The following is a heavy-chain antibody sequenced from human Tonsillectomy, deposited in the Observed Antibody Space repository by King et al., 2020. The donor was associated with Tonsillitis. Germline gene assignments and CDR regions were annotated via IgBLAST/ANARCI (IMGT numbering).Heavy chain of an antibody. CDR3: ARYDDYGDSKDAFDI. D-gene: IGHD4-17*01. Sequence: QLQESGPGLVKPSETLSLTCSVSGGSISSSSYYWGWIRQSPGKGLEWIGSIYYNGSTYYNPSLKSRVTIFVDTSNNQFSLKLSSVTAADRAVYYFARYDDYGDSKDAFDIWGQGTTVTVSS. V-gene: IGHV4-39*01. J-gene: IGHJ3*02. CDR2: IYYNGST. CDR1: GGSISSSSYY.